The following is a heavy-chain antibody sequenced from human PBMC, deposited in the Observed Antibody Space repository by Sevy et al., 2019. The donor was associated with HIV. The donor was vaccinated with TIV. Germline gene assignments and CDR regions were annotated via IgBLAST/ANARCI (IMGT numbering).Heavy chain of an antibody. CDR2: ISGSSSTI. CDR1: GFTFSTYS. CDR3: ARIGRYGTDV. J-gene: IGHJ6*02. V-gene: IGHV3-48*01. Sequence: GGSLRLSCVVSGFTFSTYSMQWVRQAPGKGLEWVSYISGSSSTIYYGDSVKGRFTISRDNAKNSVYLQMNSLRAEDTAVYCWARIGRYGTDVWGQGTTVTVSS. D-gene: IGHD3-22*01.